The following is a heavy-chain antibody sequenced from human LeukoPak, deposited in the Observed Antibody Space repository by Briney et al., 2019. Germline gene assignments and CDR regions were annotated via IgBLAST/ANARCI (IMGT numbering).Heavy chain of an antibody. J-gene: IGHJ5*02. CDR2: ISGGGGST. CDR1: GFTFSSYG. CDR3: AKDSGGYGDYNL. D-gene: IGHD4-17*01. Sequence: GGTLRLSCAASGFTFSSYGMSWVRQAPGKGLEWVSAISGGGGSTYYADSVKGRFTISRDNSKNTLYLQMNSLRAEDTAVYYCAKDSGGYGDYNLWGQGTLVTVSS. V-gene: IGHV3-23*01.